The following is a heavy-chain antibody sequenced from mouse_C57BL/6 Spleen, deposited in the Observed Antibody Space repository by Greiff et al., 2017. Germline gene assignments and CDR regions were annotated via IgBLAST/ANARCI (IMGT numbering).Heavy chain of an antibody. Sequence: QVQLQQPGAELVMPGASVKLSCKASGYTFTSYWMHWVKQRPGQGLEWIGEIDPSDSYTNYNQKFKGKSTLTVDKSSSTAYMQLISLTSEDSAVYYCARGSTVVATDYWGQGTTLTVSS. CDR1: GYTFTSYW. D-gene: IGHD1-1*01. V-gene: IGHV1-69*01. CDR2: IDPSDSYT. CDR3: ARGSTVVATDY. J-gene: IGHJ2*01.